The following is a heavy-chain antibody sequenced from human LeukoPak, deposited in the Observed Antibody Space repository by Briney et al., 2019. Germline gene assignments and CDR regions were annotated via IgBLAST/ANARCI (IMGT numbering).Heavy chain of an antibody. J-gene: IGHJ3*02. CDR3: ANGAAAHDAFDI. CDR1: GGTFSSYT. V-gene: IGHV1-69*02. Sequence: SVKVSCKASGGTFSSYTISWVRQAPGQGLEWMGRIIPILGIANYAQKFQGRVTITADKSTSTAYMELSSLRSEDTAVSYCANGAAAHDAFDIWGQGTMVTVSS. CDR2: IIPILGIA. D-gene: IGHD3-10*01.